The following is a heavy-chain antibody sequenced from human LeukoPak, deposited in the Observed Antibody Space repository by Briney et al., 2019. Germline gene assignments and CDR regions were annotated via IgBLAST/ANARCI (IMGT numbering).Heavy chain of an antibody. CDR2: INHSGST. Sequence: PSETLSLTCAVYGGSFSGYYWSWIRQPPGKGLEWIGEINHSGSTNYNPSLKSRVTISVDTSKNQFSLKLSSVTAADTAVYYCARVRHYGSGSYADYWGQGTLVTVSS. J-gene: IGHJ4*02. V-gene: IGHV4-34*01. D-gene: IGHD3-10*01. CDR1: GGSFSGYY. CDR3: ARVRHYGSGSYADY.